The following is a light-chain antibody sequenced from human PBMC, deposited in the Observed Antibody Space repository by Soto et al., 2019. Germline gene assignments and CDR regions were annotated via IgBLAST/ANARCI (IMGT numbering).Light chain of an antibody. J-gene: IGLJ1*01. Sequence: QSALTQPASVSGSPGQSITISCTGTSSDVGGYNYVSWYQQHPGKAPKLMIYDASNRPSGVSNRFSGSKSGNTASLTISGLQAEDEADYYCRSYTSSSTRVFGTGTKLTVL. V-gene: IGLV2-14*01. CDR3: RSYTSSSTRV. CDR2: DAS. CDR1: SSDVGGYNY.